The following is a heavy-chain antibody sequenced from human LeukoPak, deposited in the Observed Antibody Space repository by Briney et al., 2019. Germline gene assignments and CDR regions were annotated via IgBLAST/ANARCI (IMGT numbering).Heavy chain of an antibody. D-gene: IGHD2-21*01. J-gene: IGHJ3*02. V-gene: IGHV4-34*01. Sequence: SETLSLTCGVSGGSFDGFYWSWVRQPPGKGLEWIGEINHIGNTNYNPSLKSRVTISVDTSKNQFSLKLSSVTAADTAVYYCARHGRLWLSEFDAFDIWGQGTMVTVSS. CDR2: INHIGNT. CDR1: GGSFDGFY. CDR3: ARHGRLWLSEFDAFDI.